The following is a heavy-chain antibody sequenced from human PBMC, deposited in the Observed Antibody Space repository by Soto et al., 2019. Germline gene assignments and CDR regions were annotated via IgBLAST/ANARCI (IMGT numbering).Heavy chain of an antibody. V-gene: IGHV3-21*01. D-gene: IGHD6-6*01. J-gene: IGHJ4*02. CDR1: GFTFSSYS. Sequence: GGSLRLSCAASGFTFSSYSMNWVRQAPGKGLEWVSSISSSSSYIYYADSVKGRFTISRDNAKNSLYLQMNSLRAEDTAVYYCARAPHGSSSQFDYWGQGTLVTVSS. CDR3: ARAPHGSSSQFDY. CDR2: ISSSSSYI.